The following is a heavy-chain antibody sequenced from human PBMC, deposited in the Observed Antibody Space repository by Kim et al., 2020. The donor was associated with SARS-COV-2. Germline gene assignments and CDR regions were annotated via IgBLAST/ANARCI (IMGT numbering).Heavy chain of an antibody. Sequence: RVTISVDTSKNQFSLKLSSVTAADTAVYYCARSKADYYDSSGYYLNWFDPWGQGTLVTVSS. CDR3: ARSKADYYDSSGYYLNWFDP. J-gene: IGHJ5*02. V-gene: IGHV4-31*02. D-gene: IGHD3-22*01.